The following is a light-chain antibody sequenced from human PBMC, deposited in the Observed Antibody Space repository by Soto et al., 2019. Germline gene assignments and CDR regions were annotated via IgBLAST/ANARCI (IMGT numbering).Light chain of an antibody. CDR1: QSISSW. Sequence: DIQMNQSPSTLSASVGDRVTITCRASQSISSWLAWYQQKPGKAPKLLIYAASSLQSGVPSRFSGSGSGTDFTLTISSLQPEDFATYYCQQSYSTLSITFGQGTRLENK. J-gene: IGKJ5*01. V-gene: IGKV1-39*01. CDR3: QQSYSTLSIT. CDR2: AAS.